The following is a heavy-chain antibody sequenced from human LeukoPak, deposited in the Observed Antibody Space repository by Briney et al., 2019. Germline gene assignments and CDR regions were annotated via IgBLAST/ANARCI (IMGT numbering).Heavy chain of an antibody. D-gene: IGHD3-10*01. CDR3: SPPSYGSGSYPPY. Sequence: GGSLRLSCAASGFTFSSYSMNWVRQAPGKGLEWVSSISSSSSYIYYADSVKGRFTISRDNAKNSLYLQMNSLRAEDTAVYYCSPPSYGSGSYPPYWGQGTLVTVSS. CDR1: GFTFSSYS. V-gene: IGHV3-21*01. CDR2: ISSSSSYI. J-gene: IGHJ4*02.